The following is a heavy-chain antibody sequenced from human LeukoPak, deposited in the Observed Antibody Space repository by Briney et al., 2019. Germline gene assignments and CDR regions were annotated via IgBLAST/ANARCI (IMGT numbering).Heavy chain of an antibody. CDR2: IHHSGDT. Sequence: SETLSLTCTVSGGSIRSSTYYWAWIRQPPGKGLEWTGTIHHSGDTYYNPSLKSRVTISVDTSKNQFSLNLSSVTAADTAVYYCARLGGYYDPPDYWGQGTLVTVSS. CDR1: GGSIRSSTYY. CDR3: ARLGGYYDPPDY. D-gene: IGHD3-22*01. J-gene: IGHJ4*02. V-gene: IGHV4-39*01.